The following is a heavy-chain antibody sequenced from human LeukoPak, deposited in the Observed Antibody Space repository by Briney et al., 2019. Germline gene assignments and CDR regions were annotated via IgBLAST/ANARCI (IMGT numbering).Heavy chain of an antibody. CDR1: GYTFTSYD. D-gene: IGHD1-14*01. CDR2: MNPNSGST. J-gene: IGHJ4*02. V-gene: IGHV1-8*03. CDR3: PRGLTPRSFDY. Sequence: ASVKVSCKASGYTFTSYDINWVRQATGQGLEWMGWMNPNSGSTDYAQKFQGRVTITRNTSISTAYMELSSLRSEDTAVYYCPRGLTPRSFDYWGQGTLVTVSS.